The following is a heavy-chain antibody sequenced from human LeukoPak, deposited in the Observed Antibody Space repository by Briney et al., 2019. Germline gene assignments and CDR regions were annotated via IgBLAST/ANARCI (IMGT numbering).Heavy chain of an antibody. D-gene: IGHD3-10*01. CDR3: ARAWYYYGSGSFEFWFDP. V-gene: IGHV4-34*01. CDR2: INHSGST. J-gene: IGHJ5*02. Sequence: PSETLSLTCAVYGGSFSGYYWSWIRQPPGKGLEWIGEINHSGSTNYKTSLKSGVTVSVDKSKNKFSLKVSYVTAGKTAVYYCARAWYYYGSGSFEFWFDPWGQGTLVTVSS. CDR1: GGSFSGYY.